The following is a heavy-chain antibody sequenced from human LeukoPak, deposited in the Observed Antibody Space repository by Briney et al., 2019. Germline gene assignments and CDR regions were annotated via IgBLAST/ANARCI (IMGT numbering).Heavy chain of an antibody. Sequence: PSETLSLTCAVYGGSFSGYYWSWLRQPPGKGLEWIGEINHSGRTNYNPSLKSRVTISVDTYKNQFSLKLSSVTAADTAVYYCARVYGSGSYYNVFGYWGQGTLVTVSS. CDR3: ARVYGSGSYYNVFGY. CDR1: GGSFSGYY. J-gene: IGHJ4*02. D-gene: IGHD3-10*01. CDR2: INHSGRT. V-gene: IGHV4-34*01.